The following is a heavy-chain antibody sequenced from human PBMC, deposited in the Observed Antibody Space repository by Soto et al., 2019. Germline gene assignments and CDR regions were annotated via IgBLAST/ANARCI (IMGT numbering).Heavy chain of an antibody. D-gene: IGHD6-13*01. CDR1: GGTFSSYA. V-gene: IGHV1-69*13. J-gene: IGHJ5*02. CDR2: IIPIFGTA. Sequence: GASVKVSCKASGGTFSSYAISWVRQAPGQGLEWMGGIIPIFGTANYAQKFQGRVTITADESTSTAYMELSSLRSEDTAVYYGARDMGIAAAGRQENWFDPWGQGTLVTVSS. CDR3: ARDMGIAAAGRQENWFDP.